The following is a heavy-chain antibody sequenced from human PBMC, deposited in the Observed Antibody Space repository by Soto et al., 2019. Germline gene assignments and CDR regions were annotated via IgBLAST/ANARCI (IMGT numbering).Heavy chain of an antibody. CDR3: ARYYYGSGSYEQHYHQFYGMDV. Sequence: ASVKVSCKASGYTFTSYGISWVRQAPGQGLEWMGWISAYNGNTNYAQKLQGRVTMTTDTSTSTAYMELRSLRSDDTAVYYCARYYYGSGSYEQHYHQFYGMDVWGQGTTVTV. CDR1: GYTFTSYG. V-gene: IGHV1-18*01. CDR2: ISAYNGNT. D-gene: IGHD3-10*01. J-gene: IGHJ6*02.